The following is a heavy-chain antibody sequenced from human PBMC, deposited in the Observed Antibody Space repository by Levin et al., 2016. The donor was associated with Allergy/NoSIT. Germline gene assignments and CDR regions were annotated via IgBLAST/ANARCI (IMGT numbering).Heavy chain of an antibody. J-gene: IGHJ4*02. V-gene: IGHV3-23*01. Sequence: GGSLRLSCAASGFTFSSYAMSWVRQAPGKGLEWVSAISGSGGSTYYADSVKGRFTISRDNSKNTLYLQMNSLRAEDTAVYYCAKDWEEGYSSSSEGSRGAYWGQGTLVTVSS. D-gene: IGHD6-6*01. CDR3: AKDWEEGYSSSSEGSRGAY. CDR2: ISGSGGST. CDR1: GFTFSSYA.